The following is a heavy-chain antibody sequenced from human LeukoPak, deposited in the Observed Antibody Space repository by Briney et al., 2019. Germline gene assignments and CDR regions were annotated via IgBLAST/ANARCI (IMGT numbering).Heavy chain of an antibody. D-gene: IGHD2-2*03. Sequence: SETLSLTCTVSGGSISSDYWSWIRQPPGKGLEWIGYIYYSGSTKYNPSLKSRVTISVDTSKNQLSLKLSSVTAADTAVYYCARARSYLDWLDPWGQGTVVTVSS. CDR3: ARARSYLDWLDP. J-gene: IGHJ5*02. CDR2: IYYSGST. V-gene: IGHV4-59*01. CDR1: GGSISSDY.